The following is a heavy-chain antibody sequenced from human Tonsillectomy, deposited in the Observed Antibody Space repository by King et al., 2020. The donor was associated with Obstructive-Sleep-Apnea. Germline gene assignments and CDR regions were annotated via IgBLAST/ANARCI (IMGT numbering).Heavy chain of an antibody. CDR1: GGSISSYY. J-gene: IGHJ6*02. CDR2: IYYSGST. CDR3: ARDRGIAAAEYSDYYYYGMDV. Sequence: QLQESGPGLVKPSETLSLTCTVSGGSISSYYWSWIRQPPGKGLEWIGYIYYSGSTNYNPSLKSRVTISVDTSKNQFSLKLSSVTAADTAVYYCARDRGIAAAEYSDYYYYGMDVWGQGTTVTVSS. D-gene: IGHD6-13*01. V-gene: IGHV4-59*01.